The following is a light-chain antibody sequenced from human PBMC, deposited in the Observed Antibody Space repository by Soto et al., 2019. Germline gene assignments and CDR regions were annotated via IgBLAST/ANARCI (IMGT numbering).Light chain of an antibody. V-gene: IGKV3-15*01. CDR3: QHYNEWPLT. J-gene: IGKJ4*01. CDR1: QSVSSN. Sequence: EIVMTQSPATLSVSPGERATLSCRASQSVSSNLAWYQQKPGQAPRLLIYGTSTRATGIPARFSGSGSGTEFTLTISSLQSEDSAVYYCQHYNEWPLTFGGGTKLETK. CDR2: GTS.